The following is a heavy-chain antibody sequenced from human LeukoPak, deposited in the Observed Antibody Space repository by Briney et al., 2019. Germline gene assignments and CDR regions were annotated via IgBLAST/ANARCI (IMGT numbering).Heavy chain of an antibody. D-gene: IGHD6-19*01. CDR2: IYYSGST. CDR1: GGSISSYY. J-gene: IGHJ4*02. V-gene: IGHV4-59*01. Sequence: SETLSLTRTVSGGSISSYYWSWIRQPPGKGLEWIGYIYYSGSTNYNPSLKSRVTISVDTSKNQFSLKLSSVTAADTAVYYCARGGRSSGWYYFDYWGQGTLVTVSS. CDR3: ARGGRSSGWYYFDY.